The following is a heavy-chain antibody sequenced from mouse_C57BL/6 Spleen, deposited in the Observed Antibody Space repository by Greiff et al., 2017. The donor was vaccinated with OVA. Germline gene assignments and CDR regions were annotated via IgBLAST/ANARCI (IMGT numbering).Heavy chain of an antibody. J-gene: IGHJ4*01. CDR3: ARIYYTYYAMDY. V-gene: IGHV1-69*01. CDR1: GYTFTSYW. CDR2: IDPSDSYT. D-gene: IGHD2-1*01. Sequence: QVQLQQPGAELVMPGASVKLSCKASGYTFTSYWMNWVKQRPGQGLEWIGEIDPSDSYTNYNQKFKGKSTLTVDKSSSTAYMQLSSLTSEDSAVYYCARIYYTYYAMDYWGQGTSVTVSS.